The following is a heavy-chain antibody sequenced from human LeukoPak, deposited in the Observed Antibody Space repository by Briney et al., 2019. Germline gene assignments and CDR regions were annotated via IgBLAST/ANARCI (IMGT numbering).Heavy chain of an antibody. J-gene: IGHJ4*02. CDR2: ISYDGSNK. Sequence: PGGSLRLSCAASGFTFSSYSMNWVRQAPGKGLEWVAVISYDGSNKYYADSVKGRFTISRDNSKNTLYLQMNNLRAEDTAVYYCAKRRVTWYFDFWGQGTLVTVSS. V-gene: IGHV3-30*18. CDR3: AKRRVTWYFDF. CDR1: GFTFSSYS. D-gene: IGHD2-21*02.